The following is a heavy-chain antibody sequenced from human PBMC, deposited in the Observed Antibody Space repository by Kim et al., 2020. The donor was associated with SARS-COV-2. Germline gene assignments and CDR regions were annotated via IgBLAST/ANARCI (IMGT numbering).Heavy chain of an antibody. CDR2: IYYSGST. CDR3: ARAAGAKGRAFDI. CDR1: GGSISSYY. V-gene: IGHV4-59*01. D-gene: IGHD1-26*01. Sequence: SETLSLTCTVSGGSISSYYWSWIRQPPGKGLEWIGYIYYSGSTNYNPSLKSRVTISVDTSKNQFSLKLSSVTAADTAVYYCARAAGAKGRAFDIWGQGT. J-gene: IGHJ3*02.